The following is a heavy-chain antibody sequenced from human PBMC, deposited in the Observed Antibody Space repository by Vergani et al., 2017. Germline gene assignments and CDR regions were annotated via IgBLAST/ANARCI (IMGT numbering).Heavy chain of an antibody. V-gene: IGHV3-53*01. J-gene: IGHJ4*02. CDR1: GFTVSSNY. Sequence: EVQLVESGGGLIQPGGSLRLSCAASGFTVSSNYMSWVRQAPGKGLEWVSVIYSGGSTYYADSVKGRFTISRDNSKNTLYLQMNSLRAEDTAVYYCARDPKAYKGAESDYWGQGTLVTVSS. CDR2: IYSGGST. D-gene: IGHD1-1*01. CDR3: ARDPKAYKGAESDY.